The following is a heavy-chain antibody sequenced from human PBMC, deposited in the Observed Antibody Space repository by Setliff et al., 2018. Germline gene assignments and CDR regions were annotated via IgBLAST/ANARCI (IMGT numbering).Heavy chain of an antibody. CDR3: ARDRTYYGSGTYTRWFDY. Sequence: PSETLSLTCTVSGGSISSGGYYWSWIRQHPGKGLEWIGYIYYSGNNNNHPSVHYSPSLKSRVTISVDTSKNQFSLKLSSVTAADTAVYYCARDRTYYGSGTYTRWFDYWGQGTLVTVSS. CDR2: IYYSGNN. J-gene: IGHJ4*02. V-gene: IGHV4-61*08. CDR1: GGSISSGGYY. D-gene: IGHD3-10*01.